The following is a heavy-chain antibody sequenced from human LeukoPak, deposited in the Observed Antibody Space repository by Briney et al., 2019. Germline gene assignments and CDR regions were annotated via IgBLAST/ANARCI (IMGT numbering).Heavy chain of an antibody. CDR2: ISVSGGST. CDR1: GFTISSYA. V-gene: IGHV3-23*01. Sequence: GGSLRHSCAASGFTISSYAMSWVRQAPGEGLEWVSAISVSGGSTYYADSVKGRFTISRDTSKNTLYLQMNSLRPDDTAIYYCAPCGHAYDWFGPWGQGTLVAVSS. D-gene: IGHD5-12*01. J-gene: IGHJ5*02. CDR3: APCGHAYDWFGP.